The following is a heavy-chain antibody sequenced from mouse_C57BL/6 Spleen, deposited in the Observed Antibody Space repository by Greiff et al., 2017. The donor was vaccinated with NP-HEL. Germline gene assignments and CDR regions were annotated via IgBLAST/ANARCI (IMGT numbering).Heavy chain of an antibody. CDR1: GYSITSGYY. V-gene: IGHV3-6*01. CDR2: ISYDGSN. J-gene: IGHJ4*01. CDR3: QRGGYYYGSSSYAMDY. D-gene: IGHD1-1*01. Sequence: ESGPGLVKPSQSLSLTCSVTGYSITSGYYWNWIRQFPGNKLEWMGYISYDGSNNYNPSLKNRISITRDTSKNQFFLKLNSVTTEDTATYYCQRGGYYYGSSSYAMDYWGQGTSVTVSS.